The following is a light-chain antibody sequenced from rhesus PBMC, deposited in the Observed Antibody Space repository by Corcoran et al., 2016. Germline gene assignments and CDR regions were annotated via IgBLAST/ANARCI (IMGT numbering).Light chain of an antibody. CDR2: FAN. CDR1: QGISSD. Sequence: DIQMTQSPSSLSASVGDRGTITCRVSQGISSDLNWYQQKPGKAPKCLMYFANRLESGVPSRFSGSGSGTEFTLTINSLQPEDFATYFCQQYKRLYSFGQGTKVEIE. J-gene: IGKJ2*01. V-gene: IGKV1-32*01. CDR3: QQYKRLYS.